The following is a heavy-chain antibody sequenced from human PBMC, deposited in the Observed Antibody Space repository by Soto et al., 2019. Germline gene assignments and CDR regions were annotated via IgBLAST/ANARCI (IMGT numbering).Heavy chain of an antibody. CDR2: IYHSGST. J-gene: IGHJ5*02. V-gene: IGHV4-30-2*01. CDR3: ARRRGVILPGANDWFDP. CDR1: GGSINSGGYS. Sequence: PSETLSLTCAVSGGSINSGGYSWSWIRQPPGQGLEWIGYIYHSGSTYYNPSLKSRVTISIDRSKSQFSLKLTSVTAADTAVYYCARRRGVILPGANDWFDPWGQGTLVTVSS. D-gene: IGHD1-1*01.